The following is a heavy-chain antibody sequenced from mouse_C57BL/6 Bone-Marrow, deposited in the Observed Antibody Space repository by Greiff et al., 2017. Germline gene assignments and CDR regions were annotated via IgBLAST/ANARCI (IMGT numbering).Heavy chain of an antibody. D-gene: IGHD3-2*02. Sequence: DVKLVESGGGLVKPGGSLKLSCAASGFTFSDYGMHWVRQAPEKGLEWVAYISSGSSTIYYADTVKGRFTISRDNAKNTLFLQMTSLRSEDTAMYYGARPRQLRLPAWFAYWGQGTLVTVSA. CDR2: ISSGSSTI. CDR1: GFTFSDYG. CDR3: ARPRQLRLPAWFAY. V-gene: IGHV5-17*01. J-gene: IGHJ3*01.